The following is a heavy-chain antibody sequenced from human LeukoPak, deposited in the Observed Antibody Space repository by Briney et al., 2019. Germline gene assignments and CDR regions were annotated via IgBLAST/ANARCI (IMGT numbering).Heavy chain of an antibody. CDR1: GLTFTSYT. CDR3: SIDLALGTFDY. Sequence: PGGSLRLSCAASGLTFTSYTMIWVRQAPGKGLEWVSSISSSSSYIYYADSVKGRFTISRDNAKNSLFLQMNSLRAEDTAVYYWSIDLALGTFDYLGQGTMVTVSS. D-gene: IGHD3-16*01. J-gene: IGHJ3*01. CDR2: ISSSSSYI. V-gene: IGHV3-21*01.